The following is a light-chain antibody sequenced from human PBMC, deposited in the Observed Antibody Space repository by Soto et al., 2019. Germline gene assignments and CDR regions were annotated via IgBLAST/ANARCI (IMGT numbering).Light chain of an antibody. CDR1: ENINKY. V-gene: IGKV1-39*01. CDR3: QQSNSTLT. J-gene: IGKJ5*01. Sequence: IQLTQSPSALSASVGDEVTFTCRSSENINKYLCWYQQKRGKAPNLLIYAASNMHSGVPPRFSGSGSGTNSTPTISRVQPEDLATYYCQQSNSTLTFGQGTRLEI. CDR2: AAS.